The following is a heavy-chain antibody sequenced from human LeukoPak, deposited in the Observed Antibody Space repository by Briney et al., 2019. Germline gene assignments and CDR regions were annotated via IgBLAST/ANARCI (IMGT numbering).Heavy chain of an antibody. D-gene: IGHD3-3*01. CDR3: ARGKHDFWGGYYKEKYYFDY. J-gene: IGHJ4*02. V-gene: IGHV4-61*02. CDR1: GGSISSGSYY. Sequence: LSETLSLTCTVSGGSISSGSYYWRWVRQPAGTGLEWVGRIYTSGSTNYNPSLKSRVTISVDTSKNQFSLKLSSVTAADTAVYYCARGKHDFWGGYYKEKYYFDYWGRGTLVTVSS. CDR2: IYTSGST.